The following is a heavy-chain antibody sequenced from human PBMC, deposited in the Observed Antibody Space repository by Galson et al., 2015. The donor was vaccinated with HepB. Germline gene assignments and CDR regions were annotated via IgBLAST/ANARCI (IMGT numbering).Heavy chain of an antibody. CDR2: IYSGGST. CDR1: GFTVSRNY. CDR3: AQHGDYVYFDY. J-gene: IGHJ4*02. V-gene: IGHV3-66*02. D-gene: IGHD4-17*01. Sequence: SLRLSCAASGFTVSRNYMSWVRQAPGKGLEWVSVIYSGGSTYYADSVKGRFTISRDNSKNTLYLQMNSLRAEDTAVYYCAQHGDYVYFDYWGQGTLVTVSS.